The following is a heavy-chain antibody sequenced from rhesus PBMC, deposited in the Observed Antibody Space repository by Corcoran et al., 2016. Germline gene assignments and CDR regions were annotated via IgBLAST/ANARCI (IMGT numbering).Heavy chain of an antibody. Sequence: QLQLQESGPGLVKPSETLSVTCAVSCGAISSRFWSWIRRAPRKGLEWIGYMYVIGRSTNYNPSLKSRVTLSVDTSKNQLSLKLSSVTAADTAVYYCASAGYGSHRFDVWGAGVLVTVSS. CDR2: MYVIGRST. V-gene: IGHV4-169*02. D-gene: IGHD4-29*01. CDR3: ASAGYGSHRFDV. CDR1: CGAISSRF. J-gene: IGHJ5-1*01.